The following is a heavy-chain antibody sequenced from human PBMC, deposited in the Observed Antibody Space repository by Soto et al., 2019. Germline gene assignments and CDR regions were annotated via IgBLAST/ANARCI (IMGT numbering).Heavy chain of an antibody. D-gene: IGHD2-2*01. CDR1: GFTFSSYG. CDR2: IWYDGSNK. CDR3: AREAPVTGYCSSTSCYYYYGMDF. V-gene: IGHV3-33*01. Sequence: QVQLVESGGGVVQPGRSLRLSCEASGFTFSSYGMHWVRQAPGKGLEWEAVIWYDGSNKYYADSVKGRFTISRDNSKNALYLQRNILRAEDTAVYYCAREAPVTGYCSSTSCYYYYGMDFWGQGTTVTVSS. J-gene: IGHJ6*02.